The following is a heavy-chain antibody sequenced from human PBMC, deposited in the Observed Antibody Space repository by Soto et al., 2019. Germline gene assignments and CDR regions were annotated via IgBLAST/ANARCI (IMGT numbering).Heavy chain of an antibody. Sequence: QITLQESGPTLVKPTQTLTLTCTFSGFSLTTGAVAVGWIRQPPGKALEWLAIVYGSDDKYYSPSLRSRLTITKDNSKNQVILTLTDMDPVDTATYFCVRRYYPYYFDYWGQGTLVSVSS. CDR1: GFSLTTGAVA. CDR2: VYGSDDK. J-gene: IGHJ4*02. D-gene: IGHD1-26*01. CDR3: VRRYYPYYFDY. V-gene: IGHV2-5*01.